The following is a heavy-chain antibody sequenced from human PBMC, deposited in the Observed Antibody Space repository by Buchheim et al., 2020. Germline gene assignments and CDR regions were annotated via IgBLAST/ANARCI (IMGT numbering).Heavy chain of an antibody. Sequence: QVQLVQSGAEVKKPGSSVKVSCKASGGTFSSYAISWVRQAPGQGLEWMGGIIPIFGTANYAQKFQGRVTITADKSTSTAYMELSSLISEDTAVYYCAGSNIGGDYVGYYYYYYMDVWDKGTT. CDR1: GGTFSSYA. J-gene: IGHJ6*03. V-gene: IGHV1-69*06. D-gene: IGHD4-17*01. CDR3: AGSNIGGDYVGYYYYYYMDV. CDR2: IIPIFGTA.